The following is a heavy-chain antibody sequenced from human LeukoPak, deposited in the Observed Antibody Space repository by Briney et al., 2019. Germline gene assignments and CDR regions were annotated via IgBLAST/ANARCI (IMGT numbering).Heavy chain of an antibody. J-gene: IGHJ3*02. D-gene: IGHD3-22*01. CDR3: VRENDSREGVIDDAFDI. V-gene: IGHV4-59*01. Sequence: SETLSLTCTVSGGSISSYFWSWIRQPPGKGLEWIGYIYNSVSTKYNPSLKSRVTISVDTSKNQFSPKLNSVTAADTAFYYCVRENDSREGVIDDAFDIWGQGTMVTVSS. CDR1: GGSISSYF. CDR2: IYNSVST.